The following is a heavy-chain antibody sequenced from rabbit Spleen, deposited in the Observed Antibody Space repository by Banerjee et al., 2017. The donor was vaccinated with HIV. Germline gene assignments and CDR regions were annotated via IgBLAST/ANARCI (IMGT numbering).Heavy chain of an antibody. V-gene: IGHV1S40*01. CDR1: GVSFSSSSY. CDR3: ARDLGRTDDTRYL. J-gene: IGHJ4*01. D-gene: IGHD2-1*01. Sequence: QSLEESGGGLVKPGASLTLTCTASGVSFSSSSYMCWVRQAPGKGLEWIACIDSGSSGFTYFASWAKGRFTISKTSSTTVTLQMTSLTAADTATYFCARDLGRTDDTRYLWGQGTLVTVS. CDR2: IDSGSSGFT.